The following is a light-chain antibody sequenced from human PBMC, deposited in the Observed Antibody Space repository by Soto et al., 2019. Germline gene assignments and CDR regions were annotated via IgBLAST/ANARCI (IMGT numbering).Light chain of an antibody. J-gene: IGLJ2*01. V-gene: IGLV1-40*01. CDR1: SSNIGAGYD. Sequence: QSVLTQPPSVSGAPGQRVTISCTGSSSNIGAGYDVHWYQQLPGTAPKLLIYGNNNRPSGVPDRFSGSKSGTSASLAITGLQAEDETDYYCRSYDSSLGGQVVFGGGTQLT. CDR2: GNN. CDR3: RSYDSSLGGQVV.